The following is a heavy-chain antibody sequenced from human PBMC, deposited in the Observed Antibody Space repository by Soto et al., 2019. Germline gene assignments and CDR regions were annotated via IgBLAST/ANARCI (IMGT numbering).Heavy chain of an antibody. Sequence: GGSLRLSCAASGFTFASYAMSWVRQAPGKGLEWVSAISGSGGNTYYADSVKGRFTISRDNSKKMLYLQMNSLRAEDTAVYYCAKDQGAYNDILPGYLWGQGTLVTVSS. CDR2: ISGSGGNT. CDR3: AKDQGAYNDILPGYL. D-gene: IGHD3-9*01. V-gene: IGHV3-23*01. CDR1: GFTFASYA. J-gene: IGHJ4*02.